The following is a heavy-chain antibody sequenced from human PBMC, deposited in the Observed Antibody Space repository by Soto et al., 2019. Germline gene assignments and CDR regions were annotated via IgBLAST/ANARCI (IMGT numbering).Heavy chain of an antibody. J-gene: IGHJ6*02. CDR2: INPSGGST. V-gene: IGHV1-46*02. CDR1: RYTCNHFY. CDR3: PRSQVGRTLEV. Sequence: ASVKVSCEASRYTCNHFYIHWLRQAPGQGLEWMGIINPSGGSTTYPQKFQGRVTMTRDTSTSTVHMELITLRSEDTAVYHCPRSQVGRTLEVWGPGTKVTVYS. D-gene: IGHD1-26*01.